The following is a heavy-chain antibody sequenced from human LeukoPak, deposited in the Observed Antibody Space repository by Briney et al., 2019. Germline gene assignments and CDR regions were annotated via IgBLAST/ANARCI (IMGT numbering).Heavy chain of an antibody. V-gene: IGHV3-49*03. CDR1: GFTFGDYA. CDR2: IRSKAYGETA. D-gene: IGHD2-8*01. Sequence: GGSLRLSCTASGFTFGDYAMSWIRQAPGKGLEWVGFIRSKAYGETADYAASVKGRFTISRDNSKNTLYLQMNSLRAEDTAVYYCASNGGMDGMDVWGQGATATVSS. CDR3: ASNGGMDGMDV. J-gene: IGHJ6*02.